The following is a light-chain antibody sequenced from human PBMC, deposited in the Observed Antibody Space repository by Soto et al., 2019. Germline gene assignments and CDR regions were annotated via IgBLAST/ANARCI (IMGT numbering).Light chain of an antibody. CDR2: GAS. Sequence: EIVLTQSPGTLSLSPGERATLSCRASQSVSSSYLAWYQQKPGQAPRLLIYGASSRATGIPDRFSGRGSGPDFTLTISRLEPEHFAVYYCQQYGSSPYTFGPGTKLEIK. CDR1: QSVSSSY. CDR3: QQYGSSPYT. J-gene: IGKJ2*01. V-gene: IGKV3-20*01.